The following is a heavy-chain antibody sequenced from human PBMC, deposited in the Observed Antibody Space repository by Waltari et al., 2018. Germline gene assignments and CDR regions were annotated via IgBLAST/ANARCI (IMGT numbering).Heavy chain of an antibody. CDR2: MFNGGST. D-gene: IGHD4-17*01. J-gene: IGHJ5*02. V-gene: IGHV4-39*01. CDR1: GASISSSNYY. CDR3: ARHGYSGGWFDP. Sequence: QLQLQESGPGLVKLSETLSLTCSVSGASISSSNYYWGWIRQPPGKGLEWIGSMFNGGSTYYNPSLKSRVTISVDTSKNQFSLRLNSVTAADTAIYYCARHGYSGGWFDPWGQGTLVTVSS.